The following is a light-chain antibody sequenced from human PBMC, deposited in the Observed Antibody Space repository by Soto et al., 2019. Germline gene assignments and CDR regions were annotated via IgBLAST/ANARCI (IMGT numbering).Light chain of an antibody. V-gene: IGKV1-27*01. CDR2: AAS. CDR1: HGISDY. CDR3: QKYNSVPYT. J-gene: IGKJ2*01. Sequence: DIQMTQSPSSLSASVGDRVTITCRSSHGISDYLAWYQQKPVKVPKLLIFAASTLQSGVPSRFSGSGSGTDFTLTISSLQPEDVATYYCQKYNSVPYTFGQGTKLEIK.